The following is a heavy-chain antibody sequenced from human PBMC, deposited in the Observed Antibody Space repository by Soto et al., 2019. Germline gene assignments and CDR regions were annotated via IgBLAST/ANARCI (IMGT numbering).Heavy chain of an antibody. Sequence: GGSLRLSCAASGSTFSSYAMSWVRQAPGKGLEWVSAISGSGGSTYYADSVKGRFTISRDNSKNTLYLQMNSLRAEDTAVYYCAENVDIVTPPNWFDPWGQGTLVTVSS. CDR2: ISGSGGST. V-gene: IGHV3-23*01. D-gene: IGHD5-12*01. CDR3: AENVDIVTPPNWFDP. J-gene: IGHJ5*02. CDR1: GSTFSSYA.